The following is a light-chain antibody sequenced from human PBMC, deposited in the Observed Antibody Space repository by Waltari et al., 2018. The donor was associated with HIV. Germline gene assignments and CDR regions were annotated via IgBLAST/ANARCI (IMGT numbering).Light chain of an antibody. CDR1: SSDVGGYNY. V-gene: IGLV2-11*01. J-gene: IGLJ3*02. Sequence: QSALTQPRSVSGSPGQSVTISCTGTSSDVGGYNYVSWYQQHPAQAPKVILYDVSKCSVGVPDRFSGSKSGNTASLTISGLQAEDEADYYCCSYAGSYSFLFGGGTHLTVL. CDR3: CSYAGSYSFL. CDR2: DVS.